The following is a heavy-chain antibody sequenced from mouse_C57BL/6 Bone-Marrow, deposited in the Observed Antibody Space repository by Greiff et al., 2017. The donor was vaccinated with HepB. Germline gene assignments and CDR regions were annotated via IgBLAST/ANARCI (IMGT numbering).Heavy chain of an antibody. Sequence: QVQLQQPGAELVKPGASVKLSCKASGYTFTSYWMHWVQQWPGQGLEWIGMIHPNSGSTNYNEKFKSKATLTVDKSSSTTYMLLSSLTSEDSAVYYCARSTLFAYWGQGTLVTVSA. V-gene: IGHV1-64*01. D-gene: IGHD2-1*01. J-gene: IGHJ3*01. CDR2: IHPNSGST. CDR1: GYTFTSYW. CDR3: ARSTLFAY.